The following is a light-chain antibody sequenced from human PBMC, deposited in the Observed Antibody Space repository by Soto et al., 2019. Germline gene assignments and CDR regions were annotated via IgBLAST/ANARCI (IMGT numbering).Light chain of an antibody. CDR2: LGS. J-gene: IGKJ3*01. CDR3: MQALQTPPFT. V-gene: IGKV2-28*01. CDR1: PSRLPSNGYNY. Sequence: NVMTQPPLSLLVSPLDPAPISFTFSPSRLPSNGYNYLDWYLQKTGQYPQLLIYLGSNRAPGVPDRFSGSGSGKDFTLKISRVEAEEVGVYYCMQALQTPPFTFGPGTKVDIK.